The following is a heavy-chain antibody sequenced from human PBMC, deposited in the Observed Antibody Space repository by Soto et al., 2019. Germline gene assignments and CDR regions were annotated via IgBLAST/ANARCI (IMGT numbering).Heavy chain of an antibody. CDR3: ARALQSYGDYGSVFYY. CDR2: INPSGGST. D-gene: IGHD4-17*01. CDR1: GYTFTSYY. J-gene: IGHJ4*02. Sequence: ASVKVSCKASGYTFTSYYMHWVRQAPGQGLEWMGIINPSGGSTSYAQKFQGRVTMTRDTSTSTVYMELSSLRSEDTAVYYCARALQSYGDYGSVFYYWGQGTLVTVSS. V-gene: IGHV1-46*03.